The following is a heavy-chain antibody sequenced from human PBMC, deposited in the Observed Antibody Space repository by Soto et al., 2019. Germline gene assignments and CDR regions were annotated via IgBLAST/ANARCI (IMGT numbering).Heavy chain of an antibody. Sequence: PXETLSLTCTVSGGSISSYYWSWIRQPPGKGLEWIGYIYYSGSTNYNPSLKSRVTISVDTSKNQFSLKLSSVTAADTAVYYCAREATFDSSGSHAFDIWGQGTMVTVSS. J-gene: IGHJ3*02. CDR3: AREATFDSSGSHAFDI. CDR1: GGSISSYY. CDR2: IYYSGST. V-gene: IGHV4-59*01. D-gene: IGHD3-22*01.